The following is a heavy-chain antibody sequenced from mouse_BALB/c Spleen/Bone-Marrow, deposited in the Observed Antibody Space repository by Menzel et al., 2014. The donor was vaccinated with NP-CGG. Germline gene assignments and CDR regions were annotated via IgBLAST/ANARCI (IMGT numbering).Heavy chain of an antibody. J-gene: IGHJ4*01. CDR3: ARPYYDNYDAIDY. CDR2: INPYNDGT. Sequence: EVQLQESGPELVKPGASVKMSCKTSGFAFTSCVMHWVKQKPRQGLEWIGFINPYNDGTKYNEKFKGKATLTSDESSNTAYMELSSLSSEGSAVYYCARPYYDNYDAIDYWGQGTSVTVSS. CDR1: GFAFTSCV. D-gene: IGHD2-10*01. V-gene: IGHV1-14*01.